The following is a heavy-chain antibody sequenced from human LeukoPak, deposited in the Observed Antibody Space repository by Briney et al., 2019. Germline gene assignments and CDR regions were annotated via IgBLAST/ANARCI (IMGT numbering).Heavy chain of an antibody. Sequence: GESLKISCKGSRYSFTSYWIVWVRQMPGKGLEWMGSIYPGDSDTRYSPSFQGQVTISADKSISTAYLQWSSLKASDTAMYYCASSYYDSSGSDTYEYYFDYWGQGTLVTVSS. CDR2: IYPGDSDT. D-gene: IGHD3-22*01. CDR3: ASSYYDSSGSDTYEYYFDY. CDR1: RYSFTSYW. V-gene: IGHV5-51*01. J-gene: IGHJ4*02.